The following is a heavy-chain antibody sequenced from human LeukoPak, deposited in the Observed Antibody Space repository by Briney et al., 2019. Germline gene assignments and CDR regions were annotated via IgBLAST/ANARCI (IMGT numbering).Heavy chain of an antibody. Sequence: GGSLRLSCVASGFTFNMYTMNWVRQAPGKGLEWISFTYTSDSVTTYADSVKGRFTLSRDNAKNSLYLQMHSLRAEDTAVYYCARDLAAAGTRYFDYWGQGTLVTVSS. J-gene: IGHJ4*02. CDR1: GFTFNMYT. CDR3: ARDLAAAGTRYFDY. CDR2: TYTSDSVT. D-gene: IGHD6-13*01. V-gene: IGHV3-48*04.